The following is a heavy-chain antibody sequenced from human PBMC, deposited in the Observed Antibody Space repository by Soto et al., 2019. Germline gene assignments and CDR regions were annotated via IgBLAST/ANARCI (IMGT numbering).Heavy chain of an antibody. CDR3: VKAPLFRGLTIQPFHX. CDR2: ICWRGGGT. V-gene: IGHV3-23*01. J-gene: IGHJ4*02. D-gene: IGHD3-10*01. CDR1: GFTFSSYA. Sequence: GGSLRLSFAASGFTFSSYAMNWVRQAPGKGLEWVSTICWRGGGTYYAYSVKVRFTISIDNSKNTLYLQMSSLRGEDTAVYYCVKAPLFRGLTIQPFHXWGQGTLVTVSX.